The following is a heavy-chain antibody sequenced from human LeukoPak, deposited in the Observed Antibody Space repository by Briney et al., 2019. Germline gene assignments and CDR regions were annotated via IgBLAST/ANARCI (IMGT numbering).Heavy chain of an antibody. CDR3: ARRAPGFSSGWLDY. CDR2: IRPDGNLR. Sequence: GGSLRLSCAASGFTFSNYWMSWVRQAPGKGLEWVANIRPDGNLRNYVDSVKGRFTISRDNAKNALSLQMNSLRAEDTAVYYCARRAPGFSSGWLDYWGQGTLVTVSS. V-gene: IGHV3-7*01. J-gene: IGHJ4*02. CDR1: GFTFSNYW. D-gene: IGHD6-19*01.